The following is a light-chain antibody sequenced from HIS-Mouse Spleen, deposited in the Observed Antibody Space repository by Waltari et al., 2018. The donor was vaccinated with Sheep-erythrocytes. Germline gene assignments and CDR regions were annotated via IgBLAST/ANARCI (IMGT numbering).Light chain of an antibody. CDR2: AGS. J-gene: IGLJ3*02. CDR3: CSYAGSSTPWV. V-gene: IGLV2-23*01. CDR1: SSDVGSYNL. Sequence: QSALTQPASVSGSPGQSITISCTGTSSDVGSYNLVSWYQHHPGKAPKLMIYAGSKRPSGVSNRFSGYKSGNTASLTISGLQAEDEADYYCCSYAGSSTPWVFGGGTKLTVL.